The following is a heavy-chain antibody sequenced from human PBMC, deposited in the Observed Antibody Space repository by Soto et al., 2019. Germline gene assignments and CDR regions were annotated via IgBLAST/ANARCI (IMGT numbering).Heavy chain of an antibody. J-gene: IGHJ6*02. CDR2: TFSNDEK. CDR1: GFSLSYARMG. V-gene: IGHV2-26*01. Sequence: QVTLKESGPVLVKPTETLPLTSTVSGFSLSYARMGASWIRQPPGKALEWLAHTFSNDEKSSSTSLKSRLTISKDTSKSQVVLTMTNMDPVDTATYYCARIVGLYNGYDYGGYYYYGMDVWGQGTTVTVSS. CDR3: ARIVGLYNGYDYGGYYYYGMDV. D-gene: IGHD5-12*01.